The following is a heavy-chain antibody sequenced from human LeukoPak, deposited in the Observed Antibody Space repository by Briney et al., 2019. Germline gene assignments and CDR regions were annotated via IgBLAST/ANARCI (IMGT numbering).Heavy chain of an antibody. J-gene: IGHJ4*02. Sequence: GGSLRLSCAASGFTFSSYAMSWVRQAPGKGLEWVSAISGSGGSTYYADSVKGRFTISRDNSKNTLYLQMSSLRAEDTAVYYCAKGTYYYDSSGYHDYWGQGTLVTVSS. V-gene: IGHV3-23*01. CDR3: AKGTYYYDSSGYHDY. CDR1: GFTFSSYA. CDR2: ISGSGGST. D-gene: IGHD3-22*01.